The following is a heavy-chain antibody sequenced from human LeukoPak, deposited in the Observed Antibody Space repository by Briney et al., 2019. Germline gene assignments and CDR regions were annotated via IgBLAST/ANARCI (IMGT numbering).Heavy chain of an antibody. CDR2: ISASGGST. CDR3: ARSIVPAATFDY. D-gene: IGHD2-2*01. Sequence: PGGSLRLSCAASGFTFSSYAMSWVRQAPGKGLEWVSLISASGGSTYYADSMQGRFTVSRDNSKNTLYLQMNSLRAEDTAVYYCARSIVPAATFDYWGQGTLVTVSS. CDR1: GFTFSSYA. V-gene: IGHV3-23*01. J-gene: IGHJ4*02.